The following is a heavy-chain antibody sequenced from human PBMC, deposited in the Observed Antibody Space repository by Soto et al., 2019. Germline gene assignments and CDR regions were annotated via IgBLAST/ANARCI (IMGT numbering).Heavy chain of an antibody. CDR2: IYPGDSDT. CDR1: GYSFTSYW. V-gene: IGHV5-51*01. J-gene: IGHJ6*02. CDR3: ARGGDTARAPRYYYYGMDV. D-gene: IGHD5-18*01. Sequence: GESLKISCKGSGYSFTSYWIGWVRQMPGKGLEWMGIIYPGDSDTRYSPSFQGQVTISADKSISTAYLQWSSLKASDTAMYYCARGGDTARAPRYYYYGMDVWGQGTTVTVSS.